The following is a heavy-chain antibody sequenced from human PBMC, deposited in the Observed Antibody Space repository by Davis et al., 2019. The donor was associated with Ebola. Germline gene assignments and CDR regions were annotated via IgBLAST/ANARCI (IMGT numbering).Heavy chain of an antibody. Sequence: PGGSLRLSCAASGFTFDDYAMHWVRHAPGKGLEWVSGISWNSGSIGYADSVKGRFTISRDNAKNSLYLQMNSLRAEDTALYYCAKDMGKQQLVLGWFDPWGQGTLVTVSS. CDR1: GFTFDDYA. V-gene: IGHV3-9*01. CDR2: ISWNSGSI. CDR3: AKDMGKQQLVLGWFDP. D-gene: IGHD6-13*01. J-gene: IGHJ5*02.